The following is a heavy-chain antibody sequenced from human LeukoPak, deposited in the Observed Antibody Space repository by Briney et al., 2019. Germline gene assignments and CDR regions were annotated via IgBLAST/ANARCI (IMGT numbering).Heavy chain of an antibody. J-gene: IGHJ4*02. V-gene: IGHV3-72*01. CDR2: AKNKVNSYTT. D-gene: IGHD5-12*01. Sequence: GGSLRLSCAASGFIFSDHYMDWVRQAPGKGLEWVGRAKNKVNSYTTIYAASVKGRFTISRDDSKNSLYLQMNSLRAEDTAVYYCARSRSGYDYYEYWGQGTLVTVSS. CDR3: ARSRSGYDYYEY. CDR1: GFIFSDHY.